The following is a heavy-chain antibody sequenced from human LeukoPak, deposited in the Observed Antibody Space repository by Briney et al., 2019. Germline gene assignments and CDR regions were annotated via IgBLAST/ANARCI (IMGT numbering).Heavy chain of an antibody. CDR3: ARVIRYFDWLSLGYFDY. V-gene: IGHV1-18*01. J-gene: IGHJ4*02. CDR1: GYTFTSYG. Sequence: GASVKVSCKASGYTFTSYGISWVRQAPGQGLEWMGWISAYNGNTNYAQKLQGRVTMTTDASTSTAYMELRSLRSDDTAVYYCARVIRYFDWLSLGYFDYWGQGTLVTVSS. CDR2: ISAYNGNT. D-gene: IGHD3-9*01.